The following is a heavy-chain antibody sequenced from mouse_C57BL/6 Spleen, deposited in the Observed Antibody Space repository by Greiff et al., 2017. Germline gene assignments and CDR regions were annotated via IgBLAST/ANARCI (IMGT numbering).Heavy chain of an antibody. V-gene: IGHV1-80*01. J-gene: IGHJ2*01. D-gene: IGHD1-1*01. CDR3: AREDYYGSSYFDD. CDR2: IYPGDGDT. Sequence: VQLQQSGAELVKPGASVKISCKASGYAFSSYWMNWVKQRPGKGLEWIGQIYPGDGDTNYNGKFKGKATLTADKSSSTAYMQLSSLTSEDSAVYFCAREDYYGSSYFDDWGQGTTLTVSS. CDR1: GYAFSSYW.